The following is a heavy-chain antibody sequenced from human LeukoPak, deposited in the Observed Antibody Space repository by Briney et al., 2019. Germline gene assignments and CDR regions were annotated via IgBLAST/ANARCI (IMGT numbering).Heavy chain of an antibody. D-gene: IGHD1-26*01. CDR3: ARGVRGSYHNDY. CDR1: GYTFTNYY. J-gene: IGHJ4*02. V-gene: IGHV1-46*01. Sequence: ASVKVSCKASGYTFTNYYFHWVRQAPGQGLEWIGIINPSGGSTSYAQKFQGRVTMTGDMSTSTVYMELSSLRSEDTAVYYCARGVRGSYHNDYWGQGTLVTVSS. CDR2: INPSGGST.